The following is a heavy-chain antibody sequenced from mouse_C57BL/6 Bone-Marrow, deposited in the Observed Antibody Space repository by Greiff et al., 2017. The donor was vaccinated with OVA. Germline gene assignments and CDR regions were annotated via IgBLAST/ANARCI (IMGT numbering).Heavy chain of an antibody. CDR3: ARMYYGSSYYYFDY. CDR1: GYTFTSYG. J-gene: IGHJ2*01. D-gene: IGHD1-1*01. Sequence: LMRPGSSVKMSCKTSGYTFTSYGINWVKQRPGQGLEWIGYIYIGNGYTEYNEKFKGKATLTSDTSSSTAYMQLSSLTSEDSAIYFCARMYYGSSYYYFDYWGQGTTLTVSS. V-gene: IGHV1-58*01. CDR2: IYIGNGYT.